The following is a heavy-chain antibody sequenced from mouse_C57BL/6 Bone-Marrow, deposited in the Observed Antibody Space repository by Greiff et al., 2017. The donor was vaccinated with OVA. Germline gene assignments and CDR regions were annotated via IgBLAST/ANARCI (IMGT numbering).Heavy chain of an antibody. CDR1: GYTFTSYV. CDR2: IYPRSGNT. V-gene: IGHV1-81*01. J-gene: IGHJ4*01. CDR3: ARSFKVKAMDY. Sequence: QVQLKQSGAELARPGASVKLSCKASGYTFTSYVISWVKQRTGQGLEWIGEIYPRSGNTYYNEKFKGKATLTADKSSSTAYMELRSLTSEDSAVYFCARSFKVKAMDYWGQGTSVTVSS.